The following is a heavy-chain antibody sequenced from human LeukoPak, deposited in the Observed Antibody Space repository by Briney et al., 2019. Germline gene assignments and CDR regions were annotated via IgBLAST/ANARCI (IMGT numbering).Heavy chain of an antibody. CDR1: GGSISSYY. J-gene: IGHJ3*02. D-gene: IGHD6-13*01. V-gene: IGHV4-59*12. Sequence: SETLSLTCTVSGGSISSYYWSWIRQPPGKGLEWIGYIYYSGSTNYNPSLKSRVTISVDTSKNQFSLKLSSVTAADTAAYYCAREGDLAAAGGGFDIWGQGTMVTVSS. CDR2: IYYSGST. CDR3: AREGDLAAAGGGFDI.